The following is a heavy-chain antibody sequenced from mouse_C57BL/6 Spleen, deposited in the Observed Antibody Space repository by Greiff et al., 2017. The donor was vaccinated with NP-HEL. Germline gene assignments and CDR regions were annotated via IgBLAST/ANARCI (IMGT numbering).Heavy chain of an antibody. D-gene: IGHD1-1*01. CDR3: ARDLPYYGSSYYAMDY. J-gene: IGHJ4*01. V-gene: IGHV3-6*01. Sequence: EVQLVESGPGLVKPSQSLSLTCSVTGYSITSGYYWNWIRQFPGNKLEWMGYISYDGSNNYNPSLKNRISITRDTSKNQFFLKLNSVTTEDTATYYCARDLPYYGSSYYAMDYWGQGTSVTVSS. CDR1: GYSITSGYY. CDR2: ISYDGSN.